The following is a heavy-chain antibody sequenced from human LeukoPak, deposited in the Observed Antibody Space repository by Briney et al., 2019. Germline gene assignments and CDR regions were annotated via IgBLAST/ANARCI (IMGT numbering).Heavy chain of an antibody. J-gene: IGHJ4*02. CDR1: GGSISSTSYY. CDR3: ASLQLNRSGRSYYFDS. CDR2: IYYSGST. Sequence: SETLSLTCVVSGGSISSTSYYWGWIRQPPGKGLEWIGSIYYSGSTYYSPSLKSRVTISVDTSKNQFSLKLSSVTAADTAVYYCASLQLNRSGRSYYFDSWGQGTQVTVSS. V-gene: IGHV4-39*07. D-gene: IGHD6-19*01.